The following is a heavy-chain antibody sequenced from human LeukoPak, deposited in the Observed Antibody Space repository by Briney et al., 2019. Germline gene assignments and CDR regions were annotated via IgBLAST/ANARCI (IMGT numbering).Heavy chain of an antibody. CDR3: ARGRWSANDSDYSSYRGGFYYMDV. D-gene: IGHD3-10*01. Sequence: SETLSLTCAVYGESFSGYYWTWIRQSPGKGLEWTGEINHSGSARYNPSLKSRLTISVETSKNQFSLELNSVTAADTAVYYCARGRWSANDSDYSSYRGGFYYMDVRGKGTTVTVSS. CDR2: INHSGSA. CDR1: GESFSGYY. V-gene: IGHV4-34*01. J-gene: IGHJ6*03.